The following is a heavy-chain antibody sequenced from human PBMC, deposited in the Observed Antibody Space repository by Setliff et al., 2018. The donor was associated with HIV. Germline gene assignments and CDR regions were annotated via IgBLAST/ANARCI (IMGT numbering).Heavy chain of an antibody. CDR2: IYYSGNT. CDR1: GDSIFTSTYY. V-gene: IGHV4-39*01. D-gene: IGHD5-12*01. CDR3: ARLGRPYSGQGWFDP. Sequence: SETLSLTCSVSGDSIFTSTYYWGWIRQPPGKRLEWIGSIYYSGNTYYNPSLKSRVTISVDTSKSQFFLNLSSVTATDSAVYYCARLGRPYSGQGWFDPWGQGTLVTVSS. J-gene: IGHJ5*02.